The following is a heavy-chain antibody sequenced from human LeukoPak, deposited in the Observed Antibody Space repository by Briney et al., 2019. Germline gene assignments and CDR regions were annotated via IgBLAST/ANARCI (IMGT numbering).Heavy chain of an antibody. V-gene: IGHV4-30-2*01. J-gene: IGHJ6*02. CDR2: IYYSGST. Sequence: SETLSLTCAVSGGSISSGGYSWSWIRQPPGKGLEWIGYIYYSGSTYYNPSLKSRVTMSVDTSKNQFSLKLNSVTAVDTAVYYCARIGDSSGMDVWGQGTTVTVSS. D-gene: IGHD3-3*01. CDR3: ARIGDSSGMDV. CDR1: GGSISSGGYS.